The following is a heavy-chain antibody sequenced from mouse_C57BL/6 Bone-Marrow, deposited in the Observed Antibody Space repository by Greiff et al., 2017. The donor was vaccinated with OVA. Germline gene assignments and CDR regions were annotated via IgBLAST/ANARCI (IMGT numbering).Heavy chain of an antibody. CDR2: IYPSDSET. V-gene: IGHV1-61*01. CDR3: ARPSLNYFDY. J-gene: IGHJ2*01. CDR1: GYTFTSYW. Sequence: QVQLQQPGAELVRPGSSVKLSCKASGYTFTSYWMDWVKQRPGQGLEWIGNIYPSDSETHYNQKFKDKATLTVDKSSSTAYMQLSSLTSEDSAVYYCARPSLNYFDYWGQGTTLTVSS.